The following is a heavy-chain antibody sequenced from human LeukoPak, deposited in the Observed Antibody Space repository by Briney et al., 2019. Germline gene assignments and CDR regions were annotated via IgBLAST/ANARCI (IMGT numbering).Heavy chain of an antibody. CDR3: ASSSCGGDCYSNY. Sequence: ASVKVSCKASGYTFTSYGISWVRQAPGQGLEWMGWISAYNGNTNYAQKFQGRVTMTRDTSTSTVFMELSSLRSEDTAVYYCASSSCGGDCYSNYWGQGTLVTVSS. D-gene: IGHD2-21*02. J-gene: IGHJ4*02. CDR2: ISAYNGNT. CDR1: GYTFTSYG. V-gene: IGHV1-18*01.